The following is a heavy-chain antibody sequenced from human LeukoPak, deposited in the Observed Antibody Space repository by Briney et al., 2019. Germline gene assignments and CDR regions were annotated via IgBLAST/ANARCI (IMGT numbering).Heavy chain of an antibody. CDR1: GFTFSSYS. D-gene: IGHD3-22*01. V-gene: IGHV3-21*01. CDR3: ARDGDYYDSSARDAFDI. Sequence: GSLRLSCAASGFTFSSYSMNWVRQAPGKGLEWVSSISSSSSYIYYADSVKGRFTISRDNAKNSLYLQMNSLRAEDTAVYYCARDGDYYDSSARDAFDIWGQGTMVTVSS. CDR2: ISSSSSYI. J-gene: IGHJ3*02.